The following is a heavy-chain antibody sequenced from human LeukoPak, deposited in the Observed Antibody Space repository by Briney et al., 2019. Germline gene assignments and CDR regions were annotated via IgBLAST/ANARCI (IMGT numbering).Heavy chain of an antibody. CDR1: GYTFTSYY. D-gene: IGHD2-2*01. J-gene: IGHJ4*02. CDR3: ARGLGYCSSTSCYAFDY. Sequence: ASVKLSCKASGYTFTSYYMHWVRQAPGQGLEWMGIINPSGGSTSYAQKFQGRVTMTRDTSTSTVYMELSSLRSEDTAVYYCARGLGYCSSTSCYAFDYWGQGTLVTVSS. V-gene: IGHV1-46*03. CDR2: INPSGGST.